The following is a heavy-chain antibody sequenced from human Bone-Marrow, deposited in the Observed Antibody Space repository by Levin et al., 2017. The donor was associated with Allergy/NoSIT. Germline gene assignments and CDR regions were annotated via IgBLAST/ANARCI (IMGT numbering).Heavy chain of an antibody. D-gene: IGHD3-22*01. CDR1: GGSFSGPY. CDR2: INHGGST. V-gene: IGHV4-34*01. CDR3: ARGNYDSSGYSYSHYYGVDV. Sequence: SQTLSLPCAAYGGSFSGPYWNWFRQSLGKGLEWIGEINHGGSTNYNPSLKSRVTLSVDTSKNQISLKLTSVSAADTAVYYCARGNYDSSGYSYSHYYGVDVWGQGTTVTVSS. J-gene: IGHJ6*02.